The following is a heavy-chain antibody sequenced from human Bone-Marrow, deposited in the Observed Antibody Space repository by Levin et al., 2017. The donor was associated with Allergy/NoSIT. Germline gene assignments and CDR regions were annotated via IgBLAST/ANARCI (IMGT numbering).Heavy chain of an antibody. CDR1: GGSFSGNY. D-gene: IGHD3-3*01. Sequence: PSETLSLTCAVYGGSFSGNYWSWIRQPPGKGLEWIGEINLGGSTNYNPSLKSRGTISVDLAKNHFSLKLTSVTAADTAVYYCARGKTDDFWSDFSSPPRGNWFDPWGLGTLVTVSS. J-gene: IGHJ5*02. CDR3: ARGKTDDFWSDFSSPPRGNWFDP. CDR2: INLGGST. V-gene: IGHV4-34*01.